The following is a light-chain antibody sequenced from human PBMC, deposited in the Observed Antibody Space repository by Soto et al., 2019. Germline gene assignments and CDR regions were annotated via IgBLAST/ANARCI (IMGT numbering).Light chain of an antibody. J-gene: IGLJ2*01. CDR2: GNT. Sequence: QSVLTQPPSVSGAPGQRVTISCTGSSSNIGAGYDVHWYQQFPGTTPKFLIYGNTNRPSGVPDRFSASKSGTSASLDITGLQAEYEAEYFCQSYDSSLTVVFGGGTQLTVL. CDR1: SSNIGAGYD. V-gene: IGLV1-40*01. CDR3: QSYDSSLTVV.